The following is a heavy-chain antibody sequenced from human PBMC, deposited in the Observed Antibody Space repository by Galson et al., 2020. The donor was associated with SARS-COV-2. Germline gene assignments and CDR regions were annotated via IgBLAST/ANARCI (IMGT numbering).Heavy chain of an antibody. D-gene: IGHD6-13*01. J-gene: IGHJ4*02. Sequence: ASVKVSCQASGYSFTDYYMHWVRQAPGEGLEWMGWVNPHTGDMQYKETFQGRVSMTRDTSISTAYMELSRLTSDDTAVYYCARDRISAPDDFDYWGQGTLVTVSS. CDR1: GYSFTDYY. CDR2: VNPHTGDM. CDR3: ARDRISAPDDFDY. V-gene: IGHV1-2*02.